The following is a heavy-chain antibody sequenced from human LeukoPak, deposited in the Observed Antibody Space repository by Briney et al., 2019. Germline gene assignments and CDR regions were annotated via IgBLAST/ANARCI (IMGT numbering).Heavy chain of an antibody. D-gene: IGHD3-22*01. J-gene: IGHJ4*02. V-gene: IGHV3-23*01. CDR3: AGRPPYDSRAYPVY. CDR1: GFTFSNYA. Sequence: AGGSLRLSCAASGFTFSNYAMTWVRQAPGKGLEWVSGISGGGDTTYYAASVKGRFTISRDNSKNTLYLQMNSLRVEDTAVYYCAGRPPYDSRAYPVYWGQGTLSPSPQ. CDR2: ISGGGDTT.